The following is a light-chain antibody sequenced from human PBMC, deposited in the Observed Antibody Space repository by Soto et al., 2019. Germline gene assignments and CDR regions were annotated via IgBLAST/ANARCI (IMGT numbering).Light chain of an antibody. J-gene: IGLJ1*01. CDR3: SSYTTSGNYV. Sequence: SVLTQPASVSGSPGQSIAISCNGNSRDVGAYNSVSWYQQHPGKVPKLLIYDVNNRPSEISTRFSGSKSGNTASLTISGLQAEDEADYYCSSYTTSGNYVFGTGTKVTVL. CDR2: DVN. CDR1: SRDVGAYNS. V-gene: IGLV2-14*01.